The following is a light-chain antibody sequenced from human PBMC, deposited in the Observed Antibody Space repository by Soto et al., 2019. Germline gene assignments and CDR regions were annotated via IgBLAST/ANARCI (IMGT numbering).Light chain of an antibody. CDR3: SAYAGSHNYV. CDR1: SSDVGTYIL. J-gene: IGLJ1*01. Sequence: QSALTQPASVSGSPGQSITISCTGTSSDVGTYILVSWYQQHPGNAPQLMIYEVNKRPSGVSDLFSGSKSGNTASLTNSGLQAEDEADYYCSAYAGSHNYVFGNGTKVTVL. V-gene: IGLV2-23*02. CDR2: EVN.